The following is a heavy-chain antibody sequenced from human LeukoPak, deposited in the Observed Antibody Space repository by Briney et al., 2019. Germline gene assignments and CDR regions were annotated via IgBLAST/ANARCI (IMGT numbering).Heavy chain of an antibody. CDR2: IYYSGST. V-gene: IGHV4-39*01. J-gene: IGHJ4*02. CDR3: ASHGMVRGVIITSVFDY. D-gene: IGHD3-10*01. Sequence: SETLSLTCAVYGGSFSGYYWGWIRQPPGKGLEWIGSIYYSGSTYYNPSLKSRVTISVDTSKNQFSLKLSSVTAADTAVYYCASHGMVRGVIITSVFDYWGQGTLVTVSS. CDR1: GGSFSGYY.